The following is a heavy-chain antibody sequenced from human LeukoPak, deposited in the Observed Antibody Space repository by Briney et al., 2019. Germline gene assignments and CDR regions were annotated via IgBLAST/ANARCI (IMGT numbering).Heavy chain of an antibody. CDR3: ARFAHYDFWSGYYTGRFDY. V-gene: IGHV3-48*04. D-gene: IGHD3-3*01. CDR2: ISSSSSTI. Sequence: TGGSLRLSCAASGFTFSSYSMNWVRQAPGKGLEWVSYISSSSSTIYYADSVKGRFTISRDNAKNSLYLQMNSLRAEDTAVYHCARFAHYDFWSGYYTGRFDYWGQGTLVTVSS. CDR1: GFTFSSYS. J-gene: IGHJ4*02.